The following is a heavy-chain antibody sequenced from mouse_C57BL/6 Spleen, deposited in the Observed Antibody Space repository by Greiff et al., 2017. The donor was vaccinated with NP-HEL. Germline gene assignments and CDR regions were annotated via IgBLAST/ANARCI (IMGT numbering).Heavy chain of an antibody. CDR1: GYTFTSYW. CDR3: ARGTAQVY. Sequence: VQLQQPGAELVRPGTSVKLSCKASGYTFTSYWMHWVKQRPGQGLEWIGVIDPSDSYTNYNQKFKGKATLTVDTSSSTAYMQLSSLTSEDSAVYYCARGTAQVYWGQGTTLTVSS. J-gene: IGHJ2*01. V-gene: IGHV1-59*01. D-gene: IGHD3-2*02. CDR2: IDPSDSYT.